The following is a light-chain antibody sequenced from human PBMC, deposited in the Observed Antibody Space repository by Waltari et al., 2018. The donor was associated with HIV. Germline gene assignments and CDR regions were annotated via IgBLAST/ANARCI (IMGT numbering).Light chain of an antibody. V-gene: IGKV3-20*01. Sequence: EFVLTQSPGTPSLSPGERATLSCRASQSVSSSYLAWYQQRPGQAPRLLIYGASSRAAGIPDRFTGSGSGTDFTLTISRLEPEDFAVYYCQHFDTSLPKYTFGQGTKLEIK. CDR2: GAS. CDR3: QHFDTSLPKYT. CDR1: QSVSSSY. J-gene: IGKJ2*01.